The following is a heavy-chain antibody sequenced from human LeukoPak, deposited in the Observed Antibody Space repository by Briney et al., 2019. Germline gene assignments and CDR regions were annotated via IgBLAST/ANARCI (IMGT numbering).Heavy chain of an antibody. CDR3: ARVVCSSTTCFDWDY. J-gene: IGHJ4*02. V-gene: IGHV1-8*01. CDR1: GYTFTSYD. Sequence: ASEKVSCRASGYTFTSYDINWVRQATGQGLEWIGWMNPNSGNTGYAQKFQGRVTMTRNTSISTAYMELSSLRSEDTAVYYCARVVCSSTTCFDWDYWGQGTQVTVSS. CDR2: MNPNSGNT. D-gene: IGHD2-2*01.